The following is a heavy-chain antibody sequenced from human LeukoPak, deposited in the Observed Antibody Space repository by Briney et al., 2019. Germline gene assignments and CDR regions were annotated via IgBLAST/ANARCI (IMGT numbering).Heavy chain of an antibody. CDR3: ARVRVVVIATGEMLWFDP. J-gene: IGHJ5*02. CDR2: IYHRGST. V-gene: IGHV4-38-2*01. Sequence: SETLSLTCVVSGYSISSDYYWGWIRQPPGKELEWIGNIYHRGSTYYNPSLKSRVTISVDTSKNQFSLKLSSVTAADTAVYYCARVRVVVIATGEMLWFDPWGQGTLVTVSS. D-gene: IGHD2-21*01. CDR1: GYSISSDYY.